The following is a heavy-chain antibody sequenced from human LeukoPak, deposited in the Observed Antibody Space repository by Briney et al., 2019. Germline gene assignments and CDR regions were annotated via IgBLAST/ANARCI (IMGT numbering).Heavy chain of an antibody. D-gene: IGHD3-22*01. V-gene: IGHV1-8*02. Sequence: ASVNVSCKASGYTFTSYDINWVRQATGQGLEWMGWMNPNSGNTGYAQKFQGRVTMTEDTSTDTAYMELSSLRSEDTAVYYCATGGHYYYDSSGYYLFDYWGQGTLVTVSS. CDR1: GYTFTSYD. CDR3: ATGGHYYYDSSGYYLFDY. CDR2: MNPNSGNT. J-gene: IGHJ4*02.